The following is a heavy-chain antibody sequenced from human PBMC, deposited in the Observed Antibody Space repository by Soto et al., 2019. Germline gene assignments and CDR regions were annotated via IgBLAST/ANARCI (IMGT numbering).Heavy chain of an antibody. D-gene: IGHD6-13*01. CDR1: GFTVSSNY. J-gene: IGHJ4*02. CDR3: AKDSSSWYPARDY. V-gene: IGHV3-23*01. Sequence: GGSLRLSCASSGFTVSSNYMILVRQAPGKGLEWVSAISGSGGSTYYADSVKGRFTISRDNSKNTLYLQMNSLRAEDTAVYYCAKDSSSWYPARDYWGQGTLVTVSS. CDR2: ISGSGGST.